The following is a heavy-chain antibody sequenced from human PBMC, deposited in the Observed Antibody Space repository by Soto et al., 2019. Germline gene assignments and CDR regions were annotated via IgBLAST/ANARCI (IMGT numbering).Heavy chain of an antibody. J-gene: IGHJ4*02. D-gene: IGHD6-19*01. Sequence: EVQLLESGGGLVQPGGSLRLSCAASGFTFSSYAMNWVRQGPGKGLEWVSVISGSGGSTYYADSVKGRFTISRDNSKTPLYLQMNSLRAEDTAVYYCASRSSGWYFDYWGQGTLVTVSS. CDR1: GFTFSSYA. V-gene: IGHV3-23*01. CDR3: ASRSSGWYFDY. CDR2: ISGSGGST.